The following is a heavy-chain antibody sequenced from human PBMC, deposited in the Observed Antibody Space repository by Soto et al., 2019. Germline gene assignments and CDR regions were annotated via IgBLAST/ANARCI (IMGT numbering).Heavy chain of an antibody. CDR2: IYYSGNT. J-gene: IGHJ6*02. CDR1: GGSISSYY. V-gene: IGHV4-59*08. Sequence: SETLSLTCTVSGGSISSYYWSWIRQPPGKGLEWIGYIYYSGNTYYNPSLKSRVTISVDTSKNQISLKLSSVTAADTAVYYCARVDYSNYDYSVDVWGQGTTVTVSS. D-gene: IGHD3-16*01. CDR3: ARVDYSNYDYSVDV.